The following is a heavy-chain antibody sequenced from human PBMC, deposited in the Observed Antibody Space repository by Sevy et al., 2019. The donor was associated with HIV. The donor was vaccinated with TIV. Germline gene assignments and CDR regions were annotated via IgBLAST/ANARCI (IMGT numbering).Heavy chain of an antibody. J-gene: IGHJ6*03. CDR1: GFTVSSNY. CDR3: ASHYGSESYYRHYYYMDV. D-gene: IGHD3-10*01. Sequence: GGSLRLSCAASGFTVSSNYMSWVRQAPGKGLEWVSVIYSGGSTYYADSVKGRFTISRDNSKNTLYLQMNSLRAEDTAVYYCASHYGSESYYRHYYYMDVWGKGTTVTVSS. CDR2: IYSGGST. V-gene: IGHV3-53*01.